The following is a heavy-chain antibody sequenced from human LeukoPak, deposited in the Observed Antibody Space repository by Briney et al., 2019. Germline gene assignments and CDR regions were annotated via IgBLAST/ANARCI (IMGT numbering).Heavy chain of an antibody. J-gene: IGHJ4*02. D-gene: IGHD6-19*01. V-gene: IGHV3-53*01. CDR1: GFTVSSNY. CDR2: IYSGGST. CDR3: ARVLRGIAVAGFYFDY. Sequence: GGSLRLSCAASGFTVSSNYMSWVRQAPGKGLEWVSVIYSGGSTYYADSVKGRFTISRDNSKNTLYLQMNSLRAEDTAVYYCARVLRGIAVAGFYFDYWGQGTLVTVSS.